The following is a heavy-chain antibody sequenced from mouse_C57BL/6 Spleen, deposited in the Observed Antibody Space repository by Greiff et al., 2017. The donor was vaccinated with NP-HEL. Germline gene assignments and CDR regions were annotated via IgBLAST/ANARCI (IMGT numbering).Heavy chain of an antibody. CDR1: GYTFTSYW. J-gene: IGHJ1*03. CDR2: IHPNSGST. Sequence: QVQLQQPGAELVKPGASVKLSCKASGYTFTSYWMHWVKQRPGQGLEWIGMIHPNSGSTNYNEKFKSKATLTVDKSSSTAYMQLSSLTSEDSAVYYCATLTTVVATRYFDVWGTGTTVTVSS. D-gene: IGHD1-1*01. V-gene: IGHV1-64*01. CDR3: ATLTTVVATRYFDV.